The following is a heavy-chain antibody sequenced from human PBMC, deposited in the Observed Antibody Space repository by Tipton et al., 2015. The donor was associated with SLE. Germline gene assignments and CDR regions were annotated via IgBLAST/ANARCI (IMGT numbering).Heavy chain of an antibody. D-gene: IGHD3-10*01. V-gene: IGHV1-18*01. CDR1: DYTFTSYG. CDR3: STMVQGVTRTY. CDR2: ISAYNGNA. Sequence: QLVQSGAEVKKPGASVKVSCKASDYTFTSYGISWVRQAPGQGLEWMGWISAYNGNANYAQKYQGRVTMTTDTPTSTAYMGLRSLRSDDTAIYFCSTMVQGVTRTYWGQGTLVTVSS. J-gene: IGHJ4*02.